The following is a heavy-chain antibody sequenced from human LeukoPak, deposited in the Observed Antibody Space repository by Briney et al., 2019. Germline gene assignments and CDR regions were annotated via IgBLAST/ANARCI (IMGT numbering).Heavy chain of an antibody. CDR3: TSGTDSRKLGY. J-gene: IGHJ4*02. Sequence: PSETLSLTCTVSGDSLNNRYWDWIRQPPGKGLEWIGEIHAHEGTNCNPSLRSRVTVSLDTSKNQFSLKMSSVTAADTAVYYCTSGTDSRKLGYWGQGTLVTVSS. D-gene: IGHD3-22*01. CDR1: GDSLNNRY. CDR2: IHAHEGT. V-gene: IGHV4-34*01.